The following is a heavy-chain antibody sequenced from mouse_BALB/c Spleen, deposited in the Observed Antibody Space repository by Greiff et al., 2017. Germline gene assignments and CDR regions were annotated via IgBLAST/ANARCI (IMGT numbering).Heavy chain of an antibody. V-gene: IGHV5-6-5*01. Sequence: EVHLVESGGGLVKPGGSLKLSCAASGFTFSSYAMSWVRQTPEKRLEWVASISSGGSTYYPDSVKGRFTISRDNARNILYLQMSSLRSEDTAMYYCAVRYDRDYYAMDDWGEGTSVTVSS. D-gene: IGHD2-14*01. CDR1: GFTFSSYA. J-gene: IGHJ4*01. CDR2: ISSGGST. CDR3: AVRYDRDYYAMDD.